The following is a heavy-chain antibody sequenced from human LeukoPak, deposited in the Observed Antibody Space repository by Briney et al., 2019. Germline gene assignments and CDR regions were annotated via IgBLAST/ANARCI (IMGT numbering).Heavy chain of an antibody. CDR1: GYSFTSYW. CDR2: IYPVDSDT. Sequence: GESLKISCKGSGYSFTSYWIGWVRQMPGKGLEWMGIIYPVDSDTRYSPSFQGQVTISADKSISTAYLQWSSLKASDTAMYYCARHLRDYDNTTYYVTYWFDPWGQGTLVTVSS. D-gene: IGHD3-22*01. CDR3: ARHLRDYDNTTYYVTYWFDP. V-gene: IGHV5-51*01. J-gene: IGHJ5*02.